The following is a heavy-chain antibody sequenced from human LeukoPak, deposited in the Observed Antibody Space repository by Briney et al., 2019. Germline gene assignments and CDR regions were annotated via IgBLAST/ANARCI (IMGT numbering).Heavy chain of an antibody. Sequence: ASVTVSCKASGYTFTSYGISWVRQAPGQGLEWMGWISAYNGNTNYAQKLQGRVTMTTDTSTSTAYMELRSLRSDDTAVYYCARDPPGVDDILTGYWLDPWGQGTLVTVSS. CDR1: GYTFTSYG. CDR3: ARDPPGVDDILTGYWLDP. V-gene: IGHV1-18*01. J-gene: IGHJ5*02. CDR2: ISAYNGNT. D-gene: IGHD3-9*01.